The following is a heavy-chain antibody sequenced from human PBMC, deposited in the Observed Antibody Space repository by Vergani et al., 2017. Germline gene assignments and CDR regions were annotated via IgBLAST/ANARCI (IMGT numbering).Heavy chain of an antibody. Sequence: QVQLQESGPGLVKPSETLSLTCTVSGGSISSYYWSWIRQPPGKGLEWIGYIYYSGSTNYNPSLKSRVTISVDTSKNQFSLKLSSVTAADTAVYYCARDRMAMVKSPDAFDIWGQGTMVTVSS. CDR1: GGSISSYY. V-gene: IGHV4-59*01. D-gene: IGHD5-18*01. CDR3: ARDRMAMVKSPDAFDI. CDR2: IYYSGST. J-gene: IGHJ3*02.